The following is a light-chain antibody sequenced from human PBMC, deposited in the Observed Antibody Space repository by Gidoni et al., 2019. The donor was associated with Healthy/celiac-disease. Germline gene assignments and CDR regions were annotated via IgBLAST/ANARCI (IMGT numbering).Light chain of an antibody. V-gene: IGKV3-15*01. CDR3: QQYNNWPSYT. CDR1: QSVSSN. Sequence: EIVITQPPATLSVSPGERAALSCRASQSVSSNLAWYQQKPGQAPPLLIYCASTRATGIPARCCSSRSGTEVTITISSMQSEDVAVYYCQQYNNWPSYTFGQGTKLEIK. CDR2: CAS. J-gene: IGKJ2*01.